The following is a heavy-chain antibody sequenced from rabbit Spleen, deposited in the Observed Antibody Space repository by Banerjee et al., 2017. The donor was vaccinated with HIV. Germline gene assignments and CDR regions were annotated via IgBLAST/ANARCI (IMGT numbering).Heavy chain of an antibody. J-gene: IGHJ4*01. Sequence: EESGGDLVQPEGSLTLTCTASGFSFSSSYWICWVRQAPGKGLEWIACIAGGSSGSTYYASWATGRFTISKTSSTTVTLQMTSLTAADTATYFCARSGDGDYRYNLWGPGTLVTVS. CDR1: GFSFSSSYW. D-gene: IGHD2-1*01. CDR2: IAGGSSGST. CDR3: ARSGDGDYRYNL. V-gene: IGHV1S45*01.